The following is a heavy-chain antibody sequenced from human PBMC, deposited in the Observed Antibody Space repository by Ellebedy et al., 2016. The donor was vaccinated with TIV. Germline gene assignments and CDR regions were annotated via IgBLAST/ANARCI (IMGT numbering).Heavy chain of an antibody. V-gene: IGHV1-8*01. CDR1: GYSFISYN. J-gene: IGHJ4*02. Sequence: AASVKVSCKASGYSFISYNINWVRQATGQGLEWMGWMNPNTVNTGYAQKFQGRVTMTRNTSISTAYMELSSLRSEDTAVYYCGSLYCSGDSCYFDYWGQGTLVTVSS. CDR3: GSLYCSGDSCYFDY. D-gene: IGHD2-15*01. CDR2: MNPNTVNT.